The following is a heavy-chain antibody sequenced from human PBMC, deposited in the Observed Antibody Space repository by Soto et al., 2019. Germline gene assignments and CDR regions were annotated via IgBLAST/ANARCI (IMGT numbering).Heavy chain of an antibody. CDR2: IYYSGST. V-gene: IGHV4-59*01. CDR3: ARANYYYYYMDV. J-gene: IGHJ6*03. Sequence: SETLSLTCTVSGGSISSYYWSWIRQPPGKGLEWIGYIYYSGSTNYNPSLKSRVTISVDTSKNQFSLKLSSVTAADTAVYYCARANYYYYYMDVWGKGTTVTVSS. CDR1: GGSISSYY.